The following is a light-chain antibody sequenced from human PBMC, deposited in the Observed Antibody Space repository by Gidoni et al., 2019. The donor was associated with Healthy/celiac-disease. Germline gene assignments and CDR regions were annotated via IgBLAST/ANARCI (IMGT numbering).Light chain of an antibody. CDR1: QSISSY. J-gene: IGKJ2*01. CDR2: AAS. V-gene: IGKV1-39*01. CDR3: QPSYSTPYT. Sequence: DIQMTQSPSSLSASVGDRVTITCRASQSISSYLNWYQQKPGKAPKLLIYAASSLQSGVPSRFSGSGSGPDFTLTISSLQPEDFATYYCQPSYSTPYTFGQGTKLEIK.